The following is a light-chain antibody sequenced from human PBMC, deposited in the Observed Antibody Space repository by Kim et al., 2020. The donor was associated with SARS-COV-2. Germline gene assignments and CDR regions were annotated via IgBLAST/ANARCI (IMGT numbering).Light chain of an antibody. V-gene: IGLV3-1*01. J-gene: IGLJ3*02. CDR2: QDT. CDR3: QAWDSSAASLV. CDR1: KLGDKY. Sequence: SYELTQPPSVSVSPGQTAYITCSGDKLGDKYACWYYQKSGQSPVLVIYQDTKRPSGIPERLSGSNSGNTATLTISGTQAMDEADYYCQAWDSSAASLVFGGGTQLTVL.